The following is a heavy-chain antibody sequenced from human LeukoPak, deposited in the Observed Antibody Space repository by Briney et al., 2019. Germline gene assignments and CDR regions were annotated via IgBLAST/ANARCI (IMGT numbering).Heavy chain of an antibody. Sequence: GGSLRLSCAASGYTFSSYAMNWVRQAPGKGLEWVSAISGSGGSTYYADSVKGRFTISRDNSKNTLYLQMNSLRAEDTAVYYCAKEDFYDYVWGSYRFLSASFDYWGQGTLVTVSS. CDR3: AKEDFYDYVWGSYRFLSASFDY. CDR1: GYTFSSYA. D-gene: IGHD3-16*02. V-gene: IGHV3-23*01. J-gene: IGHJ4*02. CDR2: ISGSGGST.